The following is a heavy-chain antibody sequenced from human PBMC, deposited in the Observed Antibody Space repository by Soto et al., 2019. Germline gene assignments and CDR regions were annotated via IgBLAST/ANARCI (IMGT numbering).Heavy chain of an antibody. CDR3: AKDRGLAESGRWSHYYYGMDV. J-gene: IGHJ6*02. V-gene: IGHV3-30*18. CDR1: GFTLTNHG. Sequence: GGSLRLSCVASGFTLTNHGMHWVRQAPGQGLEWVAVISSDGSSKYYGDSLRGRFTISRDNSKNTLFLEMNSLRSEETAVYYCAKDRGLAESGRWSHYYYGMDVWGQGTTVTVSS. D-gene: IGHD1-26*01. CDR2: ISSDGSSK.